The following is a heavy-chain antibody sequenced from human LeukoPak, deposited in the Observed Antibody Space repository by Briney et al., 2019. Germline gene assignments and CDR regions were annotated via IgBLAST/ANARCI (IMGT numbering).Heavy chain of an antibody. CDR3: ARDRGTMVRGVTGGP. D-gene: IGHD3-10*01. J-gene: IGHJ4*02. CDR2: ISYDGSNK. V-gene: IGHV3-30*03. Sequence: PGGSLRLSCAASGFTFSSYGMHWVRQAPGKGLEWVAVISYDGSNKYYADSVKGRFTISRDNSKNTLYLQMNSLRAGDTAVYYCARDRGTMVRGVTGGPWGQGTLVTVSS. CDR1: GFTFSSYG.